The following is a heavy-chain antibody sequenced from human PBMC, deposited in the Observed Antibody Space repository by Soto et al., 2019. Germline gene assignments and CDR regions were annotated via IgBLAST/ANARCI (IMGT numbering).Heavy chain of an antibody. V-gene: IGHV4-34*01. D-gene: IGHD2-2*01. J-gene: IGHJ4*02. CDR2: INHSGST. CDR1: GGSFSGYY. Sequence: QVQLQQWGAGLLKPSETLSLTCAVYGGSFSGYYWSWIRQPPGKGLEWIGEINHSGSTNYNPSLKSRVTISVDTSKNQFSLKLSSVTAADTAVYYCARGRCSSTSCYRPGDYWGQGTLVTVSS. CDR3: ARGRCSSTSCYRPGDY.